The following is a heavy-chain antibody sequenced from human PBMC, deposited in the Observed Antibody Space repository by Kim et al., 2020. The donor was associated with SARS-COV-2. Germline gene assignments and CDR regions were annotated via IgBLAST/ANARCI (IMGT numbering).Heavy chain of an antibody. Sequence: GGSLRLSCAASGFTFSDYYMSWIRQAPGKGLEWVSYISSSSSYTNYADSVKGRFTISRDNAKNSLYLQMNSLRAEDTAVYYCARRYFDWLGAFDIWGQGTMVTVSS. V-gene: IGHV3-11*03. D-gene: IGHD3-9*01. J-gene: IGHJ3*02. CDR3: ARRYFDWLGAFDI. CDR2: ISSSSSYT. CDR1: GFTFSDYY.